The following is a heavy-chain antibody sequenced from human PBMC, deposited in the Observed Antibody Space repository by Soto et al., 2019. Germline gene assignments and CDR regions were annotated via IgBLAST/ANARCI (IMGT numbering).Heavy chain of an antibody. V-gene: IGHV3-30*03. CDR1: GFTFSTYG. J-gene: IGHJ6*02. Sequence: QVQLVESGGGVVQPGRSLRLSCAASGFTFSTYGMHWVRQAPGKGREWLAVISNNGINKYYADSVKGRFTISRDNSKDTLFLQMNSLRGEDTAIYYCARVIRADSTSSNFYYYSGLDVWGQGTTVTVSS. CDR2: ISNNGINK. D-gene: IGHD6-6*01. CDR3: ARVIRADSTSSNFYYYSGLDV.